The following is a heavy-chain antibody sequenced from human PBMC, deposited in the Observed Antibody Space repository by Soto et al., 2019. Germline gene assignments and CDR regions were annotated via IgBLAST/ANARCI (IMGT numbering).Heavy chain of an antibody. V-gene: IGHV3-33*01. CDR2: IWYDGSKT. CDR1: GFTFSNYG. D-gene: IGHD7-27*01. J-gene: IGHJ4*02. Sequence: QVHLVESGGGVVQPGGSLRLSCAASGFTFSNYGMHWVRQAPGKGLEWVAVIWYDGSKTYYGDSVKGRFTISRDNSKNTLYLQMNSLRVEDTAVYYCARDSGNWGIDSWGQGTLVTVSS. CDR3: ARDSGNWGIDS.